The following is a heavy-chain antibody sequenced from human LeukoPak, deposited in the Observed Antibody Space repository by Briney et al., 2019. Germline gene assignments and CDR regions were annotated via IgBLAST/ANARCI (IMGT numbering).Heavy chain of an antibody. CDR2: IGPTGSDR. V-gene: IGHV3-21*06. CDR3: ATETNGRHYDY. J-gene: IGHJ4*02. Sequence: GGSLRLSCTASGLTFSTSGFNWVRQAPGKGLEWVASIGPTGSDRYHADSIKGRFTISRDNANNFLYLQMNSLRAEDTAVYYCATETNGRHYDYWGQGTLVTVSS. CDR1: GLTFSTSG. D-gene: IGHD1-14*01.